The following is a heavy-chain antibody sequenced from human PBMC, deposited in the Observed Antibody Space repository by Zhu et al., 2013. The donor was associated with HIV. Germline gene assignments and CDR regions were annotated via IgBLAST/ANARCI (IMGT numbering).Heavy chain of an antibody. CDR2: IIPIFGTA. Sequence: QVQLVQSGAEVKKPGSSVKVSCKASGGTFSSYAISWVRQAPGQGLEWMGGIIPIFGTANYAQKFQGRVTITADESTSTAYMELSSLRSEDTAVYYCARGGGIVVVPAAIAGNWFDPWGQGTLVTVSS. J-gene: IGHJ5*02. CDR1: GGTFSSYA. D-gene: IGHD2-2*01. CDR3: ARGGGIVVVPAAIAGNWFDP. V-gene: IGHV1-69*01.